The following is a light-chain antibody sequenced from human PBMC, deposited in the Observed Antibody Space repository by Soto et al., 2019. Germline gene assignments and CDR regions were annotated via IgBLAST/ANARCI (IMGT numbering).Light chain of an antibody. CDR1: QSISSW. CDR3: QQYNSYSPNT. CDR2: MAS. Sequence: DIQMTQSPSTLSASVGDRVTITCRASQSISSWLAWYQQKPGKAPKLLIYMASSLESGVPSRFSGSGSGTEFTLTISSLQPDDFATYYCQQYNSYSPNTFGQGTKLEIK. V-gene: IGKV1-5*03. J-gene: IGKJ2*01.